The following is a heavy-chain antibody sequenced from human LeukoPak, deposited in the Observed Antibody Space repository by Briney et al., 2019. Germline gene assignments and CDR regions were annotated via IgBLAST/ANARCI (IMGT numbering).Heavy chain of an antibody. CDR1: GFTFSSYW. D-gene: IGHD2-2*01. Sequence: GGSLRLSCAASGFTFSSYWMSWVRQAPGKGLEWVANIKQDGSEKYYVDSVKGRFTISRDNAKNSQYLQMNSLRAEDTAVYYCARDWDSGYCSSTSCNGYWGQGTLVTVSS. CDR2: IKQDGSEK. J-gene: IGHJ4*02. CDR3: ARDWDSGYCSSTSCNGY. V-gene: IGHV3-7*01.